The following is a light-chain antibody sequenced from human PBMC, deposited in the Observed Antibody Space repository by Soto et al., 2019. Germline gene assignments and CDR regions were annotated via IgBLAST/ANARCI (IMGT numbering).Light chain of an antibody. CDR2: GTS. J-gene: IGKJ5*01. Sequence: EIVLTQSPGTLSLSPGERATLSCRASQSINSNSLSWYQQRPGQAPRLLIYGTSNRATGIPDRFSGSGSGTDFSLTISSLEPGDFAVYYCQQRSNWPPFTFGQGTRLEIK. V-gene: IGKV3D-20*02. CDR1: QSINSNS. CDR3: QQRSNWPPFT.